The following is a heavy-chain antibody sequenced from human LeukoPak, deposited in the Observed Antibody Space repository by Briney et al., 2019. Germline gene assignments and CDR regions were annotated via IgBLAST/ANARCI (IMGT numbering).Heavy chain of an antibody. J-gene: IGHJ4*02. Sequence: GASVKVSCKASGYTFTGYYMHWVRQAPGQGLEWMGWINPNSGGTNYAQKFQGRVTMTRDTSISTAYMELSRLRSDDTAVYYCARGLIAVVVAARYFDYWGQGTLVTVSS. V-gene: IGHV1-2*02. CDR2: INPNSGGT. CDR1: GYTFTGYY. D-gene: IGHD2-15*01. CDR3: ARGLIAVVVAARYFDY.